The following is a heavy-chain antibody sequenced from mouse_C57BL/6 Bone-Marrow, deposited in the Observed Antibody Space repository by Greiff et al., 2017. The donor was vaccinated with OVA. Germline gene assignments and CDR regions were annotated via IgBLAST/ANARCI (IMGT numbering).Heavy chain of an antibody. D-gene: IGHD2-4*01. CDR1: GYTFTSYD. J-gene: IGHJ3*01. CDR3: ARDEDYGWFAY. CDR2: IYPRDGST. V-gene: IGHV1-85*01. Sequence: QVHVKQSGPELVKPGASVKLSCKASGYTFTSYDINWVKQRPGQGLEWIGWIYPRDGSTKYNEKFKGKATLTVDTSSSTAYMELHSLTSEDSAVYFCARDEDYGWFAYWGQGTLVTVSA.